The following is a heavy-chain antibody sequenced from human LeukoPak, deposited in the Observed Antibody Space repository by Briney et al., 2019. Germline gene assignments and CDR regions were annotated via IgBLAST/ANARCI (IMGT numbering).Heavy chain of an antibody. CDR2: IWYDGSTK. V-gene: IGHV3-33*06. Sequence: PGGSLRLSCAASGFSFKDTGMHWVRQAPGKGPEWLTIIWYDGSTKYYAVSVKGRFTVSRDNSKNILYLQMNSLRAEDTAVYYCAKSYSSGWYYYFDYWGQGTLVTVSS. CDR1: GFSFKDTG. CDR3: AKSYSSGWYYYFDY. J-gene: IGHJ4*02. D-gene: IGHD6-19*01.